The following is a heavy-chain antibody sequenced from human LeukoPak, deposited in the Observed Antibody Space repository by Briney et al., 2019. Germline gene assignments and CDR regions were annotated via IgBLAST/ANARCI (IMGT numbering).Heavy chain of an antibody. V-gene: IGHV4-38-2*02. Sequence: SETLSLTCTVSGYSISSGYYWGWIRQPPGKGREWIGSIYHIGNTYYNPSLKSRVTISVDTFKNQFSLKLSSVTAADTAVYYCARDNGDYNFDYWGQGTLVTVSS. CDR3: ARDNGDYNFDY. CDR1: GYSISSGYY. J-gene: IGHJ4*02. D-gene: IGHD4-17*01. CDR2: IYHIGNT.